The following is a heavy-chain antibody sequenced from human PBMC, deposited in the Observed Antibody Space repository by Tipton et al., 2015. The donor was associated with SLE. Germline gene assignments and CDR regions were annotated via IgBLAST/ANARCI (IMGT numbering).Heavy chain of an antibody. CDR2: IHSGGTNT. CDR1: GFTFRTYW. J-gene: IGHJ6*03. CDR3: AKNWGNYYMDV. Sequence: SLRLSCAASGFTFRTYWMQWVRQVPGKGLEWVSLIHSGGTNTYYADSVKGRFTISRDNSNNTLYLQMNSLRAEDTAVYYCAKNWGNYYMDVWGKGTTVTVSS. D-gene: IGHD3-16*01. V-gene: IGHV3-23*03.